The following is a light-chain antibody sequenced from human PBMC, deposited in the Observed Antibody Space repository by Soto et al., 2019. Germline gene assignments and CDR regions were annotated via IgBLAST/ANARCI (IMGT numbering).Light chain of an antibody. J-gene: IGKJ2*01. CDR3: QHYNNYPYT. CDR1: QSISDW. V-gene: IGKV1-5*03. Sequence: DIQMTQSPSTLSASVGDRVTITCRASQSISDWLAWYQQKPGQAPKLLIYKASRLESWDPSRFSGSGSGTEFTLTINSLQPDDFSTYYCQHYNNYPYTFGQGSKLEIK. CDR2: KAS.